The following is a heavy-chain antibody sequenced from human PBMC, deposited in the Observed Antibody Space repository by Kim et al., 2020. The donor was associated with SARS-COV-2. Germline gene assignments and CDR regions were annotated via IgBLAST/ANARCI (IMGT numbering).Heavy chain of an antibody. Sequence: GGSLRLSCAASGFTFSSYSMNWVRQAPGKGLEWVSSISSSSSYIYYADSVKGRFTISRDNAKNSLYLQMNSLRAEDTAVYYCARVRLYGTTGTTYLSYGMDVWGQGTTVTVSS. J-gene: IGHJ6*02. CDR1: GFTFSSYS. CDR2: ISSSSSYI. D-gene: IGHD1-1*01. V-gene: IGHV3-21*01. CDR3: ARVRLYGTTGTTYLSYGMDV.